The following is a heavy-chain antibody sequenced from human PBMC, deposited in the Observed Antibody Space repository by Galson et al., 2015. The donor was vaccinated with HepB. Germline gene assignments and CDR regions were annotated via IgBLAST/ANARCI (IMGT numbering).Heavy chain of an antibody. CDR1: GFTLSSYA. CDR2: FSGSGGST. Sequence: SCKASGFTLSSYAMSWVRQAPGKGLEWVTGFSGSGGSTHYADSVRGRFSISSDNSKNTLYLRMNSLRADDTAVYFCAKAVGRSGWYNYFDYWGQGIMVTVSS. J-gene: IGHJ4*02. D-gene: IGHD6-19*01. CDR3: AKAVGRSGWYNYFDY. V-gene: IGHV3-23*01.